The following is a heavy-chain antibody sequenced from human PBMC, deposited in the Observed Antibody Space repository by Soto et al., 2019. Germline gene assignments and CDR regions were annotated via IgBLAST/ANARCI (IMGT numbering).Heavy chain of an antibody. CDR3: ARRGVQFWYDP. J-gene: IGHJ5*02. D-gene: IGHD3-10*01. CDR2: ITSDGVTT. Sequence: EVQLLESGGGLAQPGGSLRLSCAASGFVFSSHTMSWVRQAPGKGLEWVSGITSDGVTTYYADSVKGRFTISRDNSRNTVYLQMNGLRADDTAVYYCARRGVQFWYDPWGQGTLVTVSS. CDR1: GFVFSSHT. V-gene: IGHV3-23*01.